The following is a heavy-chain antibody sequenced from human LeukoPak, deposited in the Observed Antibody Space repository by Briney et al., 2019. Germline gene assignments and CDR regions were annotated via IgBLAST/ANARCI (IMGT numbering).Heavy chain of an antibody. J-gene: IGHJ5*02. Sequence: PSETLSLTCAVSGGSISSGGYSWSWIRQPPGKGLEWIGYIYHSGSTYYNPSLKSRVTISVDRSKNQFSLELTSVTAADTAVYYCATLPSTTWGQGTLVTVSS. CDR1: GGSISSGGYS. CDR3: ATLPSTT. V-gene: IGHV4-30-2*01. CDR2: IYHSGST. D-gene: IGHD5/OR15-5a*01.